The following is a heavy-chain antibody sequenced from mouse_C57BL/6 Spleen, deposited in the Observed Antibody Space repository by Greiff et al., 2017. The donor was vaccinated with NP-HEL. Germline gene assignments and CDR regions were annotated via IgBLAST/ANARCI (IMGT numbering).Heavy chain of an antibody. V-gene: IGHV6-6*01. J-gene: IGHJ1*03. D-gene: IGHD1-1*01. CDR1: GFTFSDAW. CDR3: TRDYGSSWWYFDV. Sequence: EVKVEESGGGLVQPGGSMKLSCAASGFTFSDAWMDWVRQSPEKGLEWVAEIRNKANNQATYYAESVKGRFTISRDYSKSSVYLQMNSLRAEDTGIYYCTRDYGSSWWYFDVWGTGTTVTVSS. CDR2: IRNKANNQAT.